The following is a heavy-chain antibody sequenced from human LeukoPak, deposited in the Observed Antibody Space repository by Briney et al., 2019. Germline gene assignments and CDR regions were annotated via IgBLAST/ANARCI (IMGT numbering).Heavy chain of an antibody. CDR1: GFTFSTYW. V-gene: IGHV3-7*03. D-gene: IGHD5-24*01. CDR2: IKPGGSEK. J-gene: IGHJ4*02. CDR3: ARGQYTDGLSY. Sequence: GGSLRLSCAASGFTFSTYWMTWVRQAPGKGLEWVAIIKPGGSEKYYVDSVKGRFTISRDNAENSLFLQMNGLRPEDTAVFYCARGQYTDGLSYWGQGTLVTVSS.